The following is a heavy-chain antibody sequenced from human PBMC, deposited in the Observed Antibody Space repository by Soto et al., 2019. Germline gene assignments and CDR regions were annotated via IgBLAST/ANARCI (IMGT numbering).Heavy chain of an antibody. J-gene: IGHJ4*02. Sequence: ASVKVSCKASGYTFTGYYMHWVRQAPGQGLEWMGWINPNSGGTNCAQKFQGWVTMTRDTSISTAYMELSRLRSDDTAVYYCARALSGYDFYFDYWGQGTLVTVSS. CDR3: ARALSGYDFYFDY. V-gene: IGHV1-2*04. D-gene: IGHD5-12*01. CDR2: INPNSGGT. CDR1: GYTFTGYY.